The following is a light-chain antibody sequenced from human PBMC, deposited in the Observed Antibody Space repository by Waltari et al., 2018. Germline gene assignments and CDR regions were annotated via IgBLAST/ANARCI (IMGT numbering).Light chain of an antibody. CDR1: SAINVGNYY. J-gene: IGLJ3*02. CDR2: YKSDSDK. V-gene: IGLV5-37*01. Sequence: QPVLTQPPSSSGSPGESARLTCTLPSAINVGNYYIYWYQQKPGSPPRFLLYYKSDSDKGQGSVVPSRFAGSKDASANTVILLISGLQSEDEADYYCMIWPNNVWVFGGGTKLIVL. CDR3: MIWPNNVWV.